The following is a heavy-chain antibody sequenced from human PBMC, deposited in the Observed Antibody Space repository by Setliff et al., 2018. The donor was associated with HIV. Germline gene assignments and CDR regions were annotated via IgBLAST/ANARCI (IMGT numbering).Heavy chain of an antibody. D-gene: IGHD3-16*01. CDR2: IQQHGSEI. V-gene: IGHV3-7*05. CDR1: GYTFSSYW. Sequence: GSLRLSCAASGYTFSSYWMAWVRQCPGKGLEWVANIQQHGSEIHYVASVEGRFTISRDNAKNSLYLQMNSLRAEDTAVYYCARDYVWGRRAFDIWGPGTMVTVSS. CDR3: ARDYVWGRRAFDI. J-gene: IGHJ3*02.